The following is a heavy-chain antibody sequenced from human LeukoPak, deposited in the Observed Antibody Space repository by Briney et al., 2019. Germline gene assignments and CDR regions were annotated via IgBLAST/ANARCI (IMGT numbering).Heavy chain of an antibody. CDR1: GFTLTTYS. CDR3: VRGDQLLSY. Sequence: GGSLRLSCAASGFTLTTYSMNWVRQAPGKGLEWVSYITSGSGNIYYADSVKGRFTISGDNAKNSLYLQMNSLRAEDTAVYYCVRGDQLLSYWGQGTLVTVSS. D-gene: IGHD2-2*01. CDR2: ITSGSGNI. J-gene: IGHJ4*02. V-gene: IGHV3-48*04.